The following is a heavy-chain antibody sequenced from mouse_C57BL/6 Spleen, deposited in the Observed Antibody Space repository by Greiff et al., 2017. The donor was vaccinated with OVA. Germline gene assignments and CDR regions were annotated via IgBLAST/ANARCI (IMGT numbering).Heavy chain of an antibody. CDR1: GYTFTSYW. J-gene: IGHJ3*01. D-gene: IGHD5-1*01. CDR3: AGGTSWFAY. CDR2: IDPSDSYT. V-gene: IGHV1-50*01. Sequence: QVQLQQPGAELVKPGASVKLSCKASGYTFTSYWMQWVKQRPGQGLEWIGEIDPSDSYTNYNQKFKGKATLTVDTSSSTAYMQLSSLTSEASAVYYGAGGTSWFAYWGQGTLVTVSA.